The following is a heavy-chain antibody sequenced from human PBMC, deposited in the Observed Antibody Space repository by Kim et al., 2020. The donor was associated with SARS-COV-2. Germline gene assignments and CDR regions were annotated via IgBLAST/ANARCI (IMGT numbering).Heavy chain of an antibody. J-gene: IGHJ6*02. V-gene: IGHV3-30*02. Sequence: DSGKGRYTISRDNSQNTLSLQMDSLRVEDTAVYYCAKRMVRGASKFGMDVWGQGTTVTVS. CDR3: AKRMVRGASKFGMDV. D-gene: IGHD3-10*01.